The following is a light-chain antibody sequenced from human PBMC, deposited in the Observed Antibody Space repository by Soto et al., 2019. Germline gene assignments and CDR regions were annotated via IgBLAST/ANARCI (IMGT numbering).Light chain of an antibody. CDR2: EAS. Sequence: EIVLTQSPATLSLSPGERATLSCRASQSVSSYLAWYQQKPGQAPRLLMYEASTRATGIPARFSGGGSGTDFTLTISRLEPEDFAVYYCHQYGSSPRTFGQGTKVDIK. V-gene: IGKV3-20*01. CDR3: HQYGSSPRT. J-gene: IGKJ1*01. CDR1: QSVSSY.